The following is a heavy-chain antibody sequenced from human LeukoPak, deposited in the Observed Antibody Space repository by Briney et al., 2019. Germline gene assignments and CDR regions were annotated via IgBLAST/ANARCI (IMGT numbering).Heavy chain of an antibody. D-gene: IGHD2-8*02. J-gene: IGHJ4*02. CDR3: TRPTLVPYLAGY. Sequence: GGSLRLSCAASGITVSSNYMSWVRQAPGKGLEWVSVIYSGGSTYYADSVKGRFTISRDNSKNTLYLQMNSLKTEDTAVYYCTRPTLVPYLAGYWGQGTLVVVSS. CDR2: IYSGGST. CDR1: GITVSSNY. V-gene: IGHV3-53*01.